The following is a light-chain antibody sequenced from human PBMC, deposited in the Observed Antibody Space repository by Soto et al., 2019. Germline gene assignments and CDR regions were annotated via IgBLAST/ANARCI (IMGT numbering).Light chain of an antibody. CDR3: QHYNSYSEA. CDR1: QTISSW. J-gene: IGKJ1*01. V-gene: IGKV1-5*03. CDR2: KAS. Sequence: DIQMTPSPSTLSGSVGDRVTITCRASQTISSWLGWYQQKPGKAPKLLIYKASTLKSGVPSRFSGSGSGTEFTLTISSLQPDDFATYYCQHYNSYSEAFGQGTKVDIK.